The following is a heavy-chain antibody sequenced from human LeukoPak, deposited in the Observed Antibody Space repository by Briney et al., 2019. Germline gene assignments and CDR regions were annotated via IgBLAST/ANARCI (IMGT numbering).Heavy chain of an antibody. J-gene: IGHJ3*02. CDR3: ARQGLGGGDGSGAFDN. V-gene: IGHV5-51*01. Sequence: GESLRISCKASGYSFTTYWIGWVRQMPGKGLEWMGIIYPADSTAHYSPSFQGQVTISVDKSINTAYLQWSRLKASDTAMYYCARQGLGGGDGSGAFDNWGQGTMVTVSS. CDR1: GYSFTTYW. D-gene: IGHD2-21*02. CDR2: IYPADSTA.